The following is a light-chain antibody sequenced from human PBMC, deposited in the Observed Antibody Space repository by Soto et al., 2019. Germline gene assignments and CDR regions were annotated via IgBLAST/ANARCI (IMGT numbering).Light chain of an antibody. CDR3: CSYAGSLYV. CDR1: SSDVGSYNL. V-gene: IGLV2-23*02. CDR2: EVS. Sequence: QSVLTQPASVSGSPGQSITISCTGTSSDVGSYNLVSWYQQHPGKAPKLMIYEVSKRPSGVFNRFSGSKSGNTASLTISGLQAEDEADYYCCSYAGSLYVFGTGTKVTVL. J-gene: IGLJ1*01.